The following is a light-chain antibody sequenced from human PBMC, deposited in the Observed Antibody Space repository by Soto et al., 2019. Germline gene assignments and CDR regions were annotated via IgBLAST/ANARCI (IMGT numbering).Light chain of an antibody. CDR1: SSNIGAGYD. V-gene: IGLV1-40*01. Sequence: QSVLTQPPSVSGAPGQRVTISCTGTSSNIGAGYDVHWYQQLPGTAPKLLIHGNNNRPSGVPDRFSGSKSGTSASLAITGLQPADESDYYCQSYDRSLSGLYVFGTGTKLTVL. J-gene: IGLJ1*01. CDR2: GNN. CDR3: QSYDRSLSGLYV.